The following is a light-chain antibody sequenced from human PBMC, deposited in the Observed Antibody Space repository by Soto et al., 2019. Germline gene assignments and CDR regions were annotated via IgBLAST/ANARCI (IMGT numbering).Light chain of an antibody. J-gene: IGKJ1*01. CDR2: KAS. CDR3: QHYESYSEA. Sequence: DIQMTQSPSTLSGSLGDSVNIXXRASQTISSWLAWYQQKPGQAPKLXIYKASTLKSGVPSRFSGSGSGTEFTLTISSLQPDDFATYYCQHYESYSEACGQGTKVDIK. V-gene: IGKV1-5*03. CDR1: QTISSW.